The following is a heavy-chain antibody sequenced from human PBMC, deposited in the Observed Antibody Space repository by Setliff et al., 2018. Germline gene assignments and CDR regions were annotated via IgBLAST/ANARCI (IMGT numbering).Heavy chain of an antibody. CDR3: ARALGGISAAGNNWLDS. V-gene: IGHV1-69*13. J-gene: IGHJ5*01. D-gene: IGHD6-13*01. CDR2: IIPLFGTT. Sequence: SVKVSCKNSGGTFNSFLVSWVRQAPGQGLEWMGGIIPLFGTTKYAQKFQDRITMTADESATTAYMELTSLRSEDTAVYYCARALGGISAAGNNWLDSWGQGALVTVSS. CDR1: GGTFNSFL.